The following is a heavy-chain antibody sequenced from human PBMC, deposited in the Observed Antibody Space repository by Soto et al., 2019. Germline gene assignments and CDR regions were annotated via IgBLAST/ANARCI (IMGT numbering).Heavy chain of an antibody. D-gene: IGHD4-4*01. CDR2: ISAYNGNT. CDR3: ARAPPAGYSNAFDY. J-gene: IGHJ4*02. Sequence: GASVKVSCKASGYTFTNYGISWVRQAPGQGLEWMGWISAYNGNTKYAQKLQGRVTMTTDTSTSTAYMELRSLRSEDTAVYYCARAPPAGYSNAFDYWGQGTLVTGSS. V-gene: IGHV1-18*01. CDR1: GYTFTNYG.